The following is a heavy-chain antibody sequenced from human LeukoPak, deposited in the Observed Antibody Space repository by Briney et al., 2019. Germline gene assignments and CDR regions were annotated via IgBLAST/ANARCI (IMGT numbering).Heavy chain of an antibody. V-gene: IGHV3-15*01. CDR3: ARDWPSSGYYN. CDR1: GFTFSNAW. CDR2: IKSKTDGGTT. J-gene: IGHJ4*02. Sequence: GGSLRLSCAASGFTFSNAWMTWVRQTPGKGLEWVGRIKSKTDGGTTDYTAPVKGRFTISRDDSKDTLYLQMNSLRAEDTAVYYCARDWPSSGYYNWGQGTLVTVSS. D-gene: IGHD3-22*01.